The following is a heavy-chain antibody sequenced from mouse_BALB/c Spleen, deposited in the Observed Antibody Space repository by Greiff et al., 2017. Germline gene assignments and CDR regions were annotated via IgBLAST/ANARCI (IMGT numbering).Heavy chain of an antibody. CDR2: ISYSGST. CDR3: ARITTATSYFDY. Sequence: EVQLVESGPGLVKPSQSLSLTCTVTGYSITSDYAWNWIRQFPGNKLEWMGYISYSGSTSYNPSLKSRISITRDTSKNQFFLQLNSVTTEDTATYYCARITTATSYFDYWGQGTTLTVSS. D-gene: IGHD1-2*01. V-gene: IGHV3-2*02. CDR1: GYSITSDYA. J-gene: IGHJ2*01.